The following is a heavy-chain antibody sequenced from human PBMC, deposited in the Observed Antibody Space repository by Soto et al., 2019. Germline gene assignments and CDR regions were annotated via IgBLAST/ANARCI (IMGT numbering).Heavy chain of an antibody. V-gene: IGHV3-15*01. D-gene: IGHD3-10*01. CDR1: GFTFSNAW. Sequence: GGSLRLSCAASGFTFSNAWMSWVRQAPGKGLEWVGRIKSKTDGGTTDYAAPVKGRFTISRDDSKNTLYLQMNSLKTEDTAVYYCTTDVVTMVRGVTSDWGQGTLVTVSS. J-gene: IGHJ4*02. CDR2: IKSKTDGGTT. CDR3: TTDVVTMVRGVTSD.